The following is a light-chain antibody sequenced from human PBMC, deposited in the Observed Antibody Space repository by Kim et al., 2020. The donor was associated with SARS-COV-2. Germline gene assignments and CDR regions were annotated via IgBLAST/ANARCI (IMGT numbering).Light chain of an antibody. CDR2: DAS. J-gene: IGKJ3*01. V-gene: IGKV3-20*01. CDR1: QTVTSNR. CDR3: QQYVNSPCT. Sequence: DIVLTQSPDTLSLFPGERATFSCRASQTVTSNRLAWYQQKPGQPPRLLIYDASIRATGIPDRFSGSGSGTDFTLTISRLEPEDFAVYYCQQYVNSPCTFGPGTKVDIK.